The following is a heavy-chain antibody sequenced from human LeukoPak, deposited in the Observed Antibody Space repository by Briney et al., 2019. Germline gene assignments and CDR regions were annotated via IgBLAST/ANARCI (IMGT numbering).Heavy chain of an antibody. Sequence: GGSLRLSCAASGFSFSSFWMHWARQAPGEGPVWVSRINGDGSLTGHADSVRGRFSISRDNAKSILFLQMNSLRAEDTAVYYCAREYYSSGDYWGQGTLVTVSS. CDR3: AREYYSSGDY. V-gene: IGHV3-74*01. D-gene: IGHD2-21*01. CDR2: INGDGSLT. J-gene: IGHJ4*02. CDR1: GFSFSSFW.